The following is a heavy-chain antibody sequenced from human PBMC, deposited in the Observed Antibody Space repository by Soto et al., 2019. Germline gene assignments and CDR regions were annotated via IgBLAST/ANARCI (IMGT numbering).Heavy chain of an antibody. Sequence: GGSLRLSCAASGFTFSSYAMSWVRQAPGKGLEWVSAISGSGGSTYYADSVKGRFTISRDNSKNTLYLQMNGLRAEDTAVYYCAKTTYYDSSGYYYGGGVDFEIWGQGTMVTV. V-gene: IGHV3-23*01. J-gene: IGHJ3*02. CDR2: ISGSGGST. D-gene: IGHD3-22*01. CDR3: AKTTYYDSSGYYYGGGVDFEI. CDR1: GFTFSSYA.